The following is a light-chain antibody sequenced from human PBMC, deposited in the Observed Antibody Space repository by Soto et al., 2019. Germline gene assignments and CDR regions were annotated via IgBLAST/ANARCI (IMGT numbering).Light chain of an antibody. V-gene: IGLV3-21*04. CDR2: YDS. Sequence: SYELTQPPSVSVAPGKTARITCGGNNIGSKSVHWYQQKPGQAPVLVIYYDSDRPSGIPERFSGSNSGNTATLTISRVEAGDEADYYCQVWDSSSDLREVFGGGTKLTVL. J-gene: IGLJ2*01. CDR3: QVWDSSSDLREV. CDR1: NIGSKS.